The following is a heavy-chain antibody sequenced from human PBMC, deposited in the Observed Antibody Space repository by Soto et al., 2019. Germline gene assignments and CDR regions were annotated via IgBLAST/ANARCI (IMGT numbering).Heavy chain of an antibody. CDR3: ARIQLQYFDWHPYDY. CDR1: GFSLSDVRMG. D-gene: IGHD3-9*01. J-gene: IGHJ4*02. V-gene: IGHV2-26*01. Sequence: QVTLKESGPVLVKPTETLTLTCTVSGFSLSDVRMGVSWIRQPPGKALEWLAHIFSNDEKSYNTSLKSRLTISKDTSKSQVILTMTNMDPVDTATYYWARIQLQYFDWHPYDYWGQGTLVTVSS. CDR2: IFSNDEK.